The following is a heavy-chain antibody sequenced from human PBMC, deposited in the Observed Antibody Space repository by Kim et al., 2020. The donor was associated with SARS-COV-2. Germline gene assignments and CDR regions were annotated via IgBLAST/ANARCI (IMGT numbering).Heavy chain of an antibody. D-gene: IGHD3-16*01. J-gene: IGHJ3*02. CDR3: ASDGLGVLPGDALDM. Sequence: GGSLRLSCAASGFTFKTHSMDWVRQVPGRGLEWLSYISDDGRSIYYADSVKGRFTISRDDAKNSVFLQMNSLRDGDTAVYYCASDGLGVLPGDALDMWSQGTMVTVSS. CDR2: ISDDGRSI. CDR1: GFTFKTHS. V-gene: IGHV3-48*02.